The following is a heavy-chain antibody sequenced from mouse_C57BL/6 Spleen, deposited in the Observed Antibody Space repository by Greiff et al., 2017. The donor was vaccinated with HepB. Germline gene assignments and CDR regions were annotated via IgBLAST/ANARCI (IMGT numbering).Heavy chain of an antibody. J-gene: IGHJ4*01. D-gene: IGHD4-1*01. CDR2: IYPRSGNT. Sequence: QVQLKQSGAELARPGASVKLSCKASGYTFTSYGISWVKQRTGQGLEWIGEIYPRSGNTYYNEKFKGKATLTADKSSSTAYMELRSLTSEDSAVYFCARFRNWDAMDYWGQGTSVTVSS. V-gene: IGHV1-81*01. CDR3: ARFRNWDAMDY. CDR1: GYTFTSYG.